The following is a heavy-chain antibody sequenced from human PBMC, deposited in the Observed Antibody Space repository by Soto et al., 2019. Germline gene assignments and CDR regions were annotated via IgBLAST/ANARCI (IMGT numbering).Heavy chain of an antibody. CDR2: VSYSGYT. J-gene: IGHJ5*02. CDR1: VGSVTSFNNF. CDR3: AQAGDFRVDT. V-gene: IGHV4-61*01. Sequence: QVQLQESGPGLVKPSETLSLTCTVSVGSVTSFNNFWTWIRQPPGKGLEWIGHVSYSGYTDYNPSLKSRITISPDTSKNQFSLKLSSVTAADTAVYYCAQAGDFRVDTWGQGTLVTVSS.